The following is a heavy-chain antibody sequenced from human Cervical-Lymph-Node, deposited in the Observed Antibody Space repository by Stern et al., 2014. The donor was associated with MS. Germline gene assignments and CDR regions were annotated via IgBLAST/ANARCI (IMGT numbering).Heavy chain of an antibody. CDR3: ARDGYDSSGYYSRVDY. J-gene: IGHJ4*02. D-gene: IGHD3-22*01. Sequence: VQLEESGAEVKKPGASVKVSCKASGYTFTSYGISWVRQAPGQGLEWMGWISAYNGNTHYAQKLQGRVTMTTDTSTSTAYMELRILRSYDTAVYYCARDGYDSSGYYSRVDYWGQGTLVTVSS. CDR1: GYTFTSYG. V-gene: IGHV1-18*01. CDR2: ISAYNGNT.